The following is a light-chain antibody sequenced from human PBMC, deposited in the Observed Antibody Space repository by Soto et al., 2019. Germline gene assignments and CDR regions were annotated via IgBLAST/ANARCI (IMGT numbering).Light chain of an antibody. CDR2: DAS. Sequence: DIQMTPSPSTLSASVGDRVTITGRASQSISHFLAWYQQKPGKVPKLLIYDASNLGSGVPSRFSGSGSGTDFTLTISGLQPDDFTTYYCQQYTSYSRAFGQGTKVDI. CDR1: QSISHF. J-gene: IGKJ1*01. V-gene: IGKV1-5*01. CDR3: QQYTSYSRA.